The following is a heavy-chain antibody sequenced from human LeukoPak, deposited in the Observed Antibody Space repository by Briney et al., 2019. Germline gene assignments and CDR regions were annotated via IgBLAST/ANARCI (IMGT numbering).Heavy chain of an antibody. J-gene: IGHJ4*02. D-gene: IGHD2-2*01. CDR1: GFTFSSYG. Sequence: GGSLRLSXAASGFTFSSYGMHWVRQAPGKGLEWVAFIRYDGSNKYYADSVKGRLTISRDNSKNTLYLQMNSLRAEDTAVYYCAKDLTSVVVVPAAIESPLGYWGQGTLVTVSS. CDR2: IRYDGSNK. CDR3: AKDLTSVVVVPAAIESPLGY. V-gene: IGHV3-30*02.